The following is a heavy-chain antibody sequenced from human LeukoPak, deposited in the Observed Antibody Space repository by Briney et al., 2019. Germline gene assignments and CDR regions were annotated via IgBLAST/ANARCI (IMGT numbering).Heavy chain of an antibody. V-gene: IGHV1-18*01. D-gene: IGHD4-11*01. CDR2: ISAYNGNT. CDR1: GYTFTSYG. Sequence: ASVKVSCKASGYTFTSYGISWVRQAPGQGLEWMGWISAYNGNTNYAQHLQGRVTMTTDTSTSTAYMELRSLRSDDTAVYYCARVAPGYSNYFLLFYWGQGTLVTVSS. J-gene: IGHJ4*02. CDR3: ARVAPGYSNYFLLFY.